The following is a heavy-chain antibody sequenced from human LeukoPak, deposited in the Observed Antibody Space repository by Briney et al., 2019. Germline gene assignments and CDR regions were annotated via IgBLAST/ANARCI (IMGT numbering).Heavy chain of an antibody. CDR1: GYIFTSYD. J-gene: IGHJ3*02. Sequence: GASVKVSCKASGYIFTSYDINWVRQATGQGLEWMGWMNPNSGNTGYAQKFQGRVTITRNTSISTAYMELSSLRSEDTAVYYCARGWRGISGWYFAAFDIWGQGTMVTVSS. D-gene: IGHD6-19*01. V-gene: IGHV1-8*03. CDR3: ARGWRGISGWYFAAFDI. CDR2: MNPNSGNT.